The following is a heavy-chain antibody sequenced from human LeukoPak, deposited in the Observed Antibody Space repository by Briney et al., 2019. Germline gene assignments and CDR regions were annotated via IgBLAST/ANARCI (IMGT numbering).Heavy chain of an antibody. V-gene: IGHV1-18*01. J-gene: IGHJ4*02. D-gene: IGHD2-2*01. Sequence: ASVKVSCMASGYTFRSYAISWVRQAPGQGLEWMGWISAYNGNRNYAQKLQGRVTMTTDTSTSTAYLELRSLRSDDTAVYYCARLIPQVVVPGAVDYWGQGTLVTVSS. CDR1: GYTFRSYA. CDR3: ARLIPQVVVPGAVDY. CDR2: ISAYNGNR.